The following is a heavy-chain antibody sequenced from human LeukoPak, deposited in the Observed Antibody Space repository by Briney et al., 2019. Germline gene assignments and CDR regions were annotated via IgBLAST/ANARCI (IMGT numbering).Heavy chain of an antibody. D-gene: IGHD4-17*01. CDR3: AKDLRTTSGLGFFDY. CDR1: GFTFSSYA. Sequence: GGSLRLSCAASGFTFSSYAMSWVRQAPGKGLEWVSAIRGSGGSTYYADSVKGRFTISRDNSENTLYLQMNSLRAEDTAVYYCAKDLRTTSGLGFFDYWGQGTLVTVSS. CDR2: IRGSGGST. V-gene: IGHV3-23*01. J-gene: IGHJ4*02.